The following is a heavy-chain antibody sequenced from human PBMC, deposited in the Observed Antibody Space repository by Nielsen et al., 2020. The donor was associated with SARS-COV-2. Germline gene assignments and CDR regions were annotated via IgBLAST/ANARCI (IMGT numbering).Heavy chain of an antibody. CDR2: ISGSGGST. J-gene: IGHJ4*02. CDR1: GFTFSSYA. V-gene: IGHV3-23*01. Sequence: GGSLRLSCAASGFTFSSYAMSWVRQAPGKGLEWVSAISGSGGSTYYADSVKGRFTISRDNSKNTLYLQMNSLRAEDTAVYYCTTDLSWNDGWGTVFDYWGQGTLVTVSS. CDR3: TTDLSWNDGWGTVFDY. D-gene: IGHD1-1*01.